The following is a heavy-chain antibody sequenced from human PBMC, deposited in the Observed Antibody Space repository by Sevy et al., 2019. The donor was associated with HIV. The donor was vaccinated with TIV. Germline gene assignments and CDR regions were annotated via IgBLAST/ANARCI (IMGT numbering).Heavy chain of an antibody. D-gene: IGHD2-2*02. CDR1: GFTFSSYA. V-gene: IGHV3-23*01. Sequence: GGSLRLSCAASGFTFSSYAMSWVRQAPGKGLEWVSAISGGGGNTYYADSLKGRFTISRDNSKNTLYLQMNSLRAEDTAVYYCAKEYCSSTSCYTKRGSDDAFDIWGQGIMVTVSS. CDR2: ISGGGGNT. CDR3: AKEYCSSTSCYTKRGSDDAFDI. J-gene: IGHJ3*02.